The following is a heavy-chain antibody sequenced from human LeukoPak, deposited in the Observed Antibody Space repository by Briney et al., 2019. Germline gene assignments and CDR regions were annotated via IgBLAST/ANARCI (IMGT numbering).Heavy chain of an antibody. CDR3: ARARELKYYFDY. V-gene: IGHV3-21*01. J-gene: IGHJ4*02. CDR2: ISSSSSYI. CDR1: GFTFSNYA. Sequence: PGRSLRLSCAASGFTFSNYAMHWVRQAPGKGLEWVSSISSSSSYIYYADSVKGRFTISRDNAKNSLYLQMNSLRAEDTAVYYCARARELKYYFDYWGQGTLVTVSS. D-gene: IGHD1-7*01.